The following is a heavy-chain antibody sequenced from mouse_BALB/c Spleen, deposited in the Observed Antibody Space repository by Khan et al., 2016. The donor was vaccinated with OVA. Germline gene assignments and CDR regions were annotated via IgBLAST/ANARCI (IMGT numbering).Heavy chain of an antibody. V-gene: IGHV1S29*02. CDR2: IFPNNGGT. D-gene: IGHD1-2*01. J-gene: IGHJ3*01. CDR1: GYTFTDYN. CDR3: ARSGYVSFAY. Sequence: EVQLQESGPELVKPGASVKISCKASGYTFTDYNMDWVKQSPGESLEWIGQIFPNNGGTDYNQKFKTKATLTVDNSSSTAYMELRSLTSEDSAVYYGARSGYVSFAYCGHGTLVTVSA.